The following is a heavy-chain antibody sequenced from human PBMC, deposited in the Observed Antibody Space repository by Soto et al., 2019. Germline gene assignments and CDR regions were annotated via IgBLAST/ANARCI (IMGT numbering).Heavy chain of an antibody. D-gene: IGHD3-10*01. V-gene: IGHV2-5*02. CDR3: AHASSYYYRSGSYSDY. CDR1: GFSLSTSGVG. CDR2: IYWDDDK. J-gene: IGHJ4*02. Sequence: QITLKESGPTLVKPTQTLTLTCTFSGFSLSTSGVGVGWIRQPPGKALEWLALIYWDDDKRYSPSLKSRLTITNDTSKNQVVPTMTNMDPMDTATYYRAHASSYYYRSGSYSDYRGQGTLVTVSS.